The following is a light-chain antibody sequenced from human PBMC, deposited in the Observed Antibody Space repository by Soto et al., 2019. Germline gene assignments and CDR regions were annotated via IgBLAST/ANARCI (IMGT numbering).Light chain of an antibody. CDR1: QSVHSR. CDR3: QQYDDWPPWT. J-gene: IGKJ1*01. Sequence: EIVVTQSLAALSLSPGDAATLSCRASQSVHSRLAWYQQKPGQAPRLLIYGASTRATGTPPRFRGSGSGTEFTLTISSLQSEDFAVYYCQQYDDWPPWTFGPGTKVDIK. CDR2: GAS. V-gene: IGKV3-15*01.